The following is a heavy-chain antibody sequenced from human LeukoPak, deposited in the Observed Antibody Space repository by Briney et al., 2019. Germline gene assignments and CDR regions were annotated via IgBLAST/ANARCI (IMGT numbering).Heavy chain of an antibody. CDR2: TYYRSKWYN. CDR3: ARERLGFFGSSPNFDY. J-gene: IGHJ4*02. V-gene: IGHV6-1*01. D-gene: IGHD3-16*01. CDR1: GDSVSSNSDA. Sequence: SQTLSLTCAISGDSVSSNSDAWNWIRQSPSRGLEWLGRTYYRSKWYNDYAVSVKSRITINPDTSKNQFSLQLNSVTPEDTAVYYCARERLGFFGSSPNFDYWGQGTLVTVSS.